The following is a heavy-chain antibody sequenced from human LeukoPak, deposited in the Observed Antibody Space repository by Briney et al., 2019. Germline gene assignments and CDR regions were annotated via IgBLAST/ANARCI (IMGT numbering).Heavy chain of an antibody. CDR2: ITPIFGTT. V-gene: IGHV1-69*06. D-gene: IGHD2-15*01. CDR3: ASWGEYCSGGSCYGTYWYFDL. J-gene: IGHJ2*01. CDR1: GGTFRSYV. Sequence: SVKVSCKASGGTFRSYVITWVRQAPGHGLEWMGGITPIFGTTNYAQRFQGRVTITADKSTSTAYMELSSLRSEDTAVYYCASWGEYCSGGSCYGTYWYFDLWGRGTLVTVSS.